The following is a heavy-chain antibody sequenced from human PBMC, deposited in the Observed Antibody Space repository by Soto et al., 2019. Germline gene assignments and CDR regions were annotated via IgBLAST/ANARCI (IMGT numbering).Heavy chain of an antibody. D-gene: IGHD3-16*01. CDR2: ISGRDGST. CDR3: AKKAGLVSLYAPQCDT. CDR1: GFTFSSYA. Sequence: PGGSLILSCTASGFTFSSYAMSWVRQAQGKGLEWVSVISGRDGSTYYADSVKGRFTISRDNSNNTLYLEMNTVRADDTAIYYCAKKAGLVSLYAPQCDTWGQGTL. J-gene: IGHJ5*02. V-gene: IGHV3-23*01.